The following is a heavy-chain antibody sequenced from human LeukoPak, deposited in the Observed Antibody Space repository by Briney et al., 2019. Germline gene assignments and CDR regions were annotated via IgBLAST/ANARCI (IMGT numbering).Heavy chain of an antibody. Sequence: SETLSLTCTVSGGSNYWSWIRQAPGTGLEWIAYIHYSGSPHYNPSLKGRVTMTVDTSKNQFSLNLSSVTAADTAVYYCARGRGSSWYYFDSWGQGTLVTVSS. CDR1: GGSNY. CDR2: IHYSGSP. V-gene: IGHV4-59*12. CDR3: ARGRGSSWYYFDS. J-gene: IGHJ4*02. D-gene: IGHD6-13*01.